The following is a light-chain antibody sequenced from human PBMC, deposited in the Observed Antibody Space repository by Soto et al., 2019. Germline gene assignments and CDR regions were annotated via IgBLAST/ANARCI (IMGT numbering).Light chain of an antibody. CDR1: QSVSSN. CDR2: GAS. Sequence: EIVMTQSPATLSVSPGERATLSCRASQSVSSNLAWYQQKPGQAPRLLIYGASTRATGIPARFGGSGSGTEFTLTISSLQSEDFAVYYCQQYNNWPLTFGQGTKVDIK. J-gene: IGKJ1*01. V-gene: IGKV3-15*01. CDR3: QQYNNWPLT.